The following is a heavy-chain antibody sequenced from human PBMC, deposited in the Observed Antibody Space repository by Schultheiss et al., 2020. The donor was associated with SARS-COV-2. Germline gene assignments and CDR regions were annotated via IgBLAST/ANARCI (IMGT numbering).Heavy chain of an antibody. CDR3: ASYAYDFWSGYYSYYFDY. J-gene: IGHJ4*02. V-gene: IGHV4-34*01. CDR1: GGSFSGYY. CDR2: INHSGST. Sequence: SETLSLTCAVYGGSFSGYYWSWIRQPPGKGLEWIGEINHSGSTNYNPSLKSRVTMSVDTSKNQFSLKLSSVTAADTAVYYCASYAYDFWSGYYSYYFDYWGQGTLVTVSS. D-gene: IGHD3-3*01.